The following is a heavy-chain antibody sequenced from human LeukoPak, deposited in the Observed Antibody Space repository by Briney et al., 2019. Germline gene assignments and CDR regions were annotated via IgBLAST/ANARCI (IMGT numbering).Heavy chain of an antibody. Sequence: GESLMISCKGSGYSFTSYWIGWVRQMPGKGLEWMGIIYPGDSDTRYSPSFQGQVTISADKSISTAYLQWSSLKASDTAVYYCARRLGSSSTYMDVWCKGTTVTVTS. D-gene: IGHD6-6*01. CDR2: IYPGDSDT. CDR1: GYSFTSYW. CDR3: ARRLGSSSTYMDV. V-gene: IGHV5-51*01. J-gene: IGHJ6*03.